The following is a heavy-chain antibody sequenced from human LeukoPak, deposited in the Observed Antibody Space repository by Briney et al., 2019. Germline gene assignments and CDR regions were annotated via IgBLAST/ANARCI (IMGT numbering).Heavy chain of an antibody. Sequence: PGGSLRLSCAASGFTFSTYWMSWVRQAPGKGLGWVANIKQDGSEKYHVDSVKGRFTISRDNAKNSLYLQMNSLRVEDTAVYYCAREPASIDYWGQGTLVTVSS. V-gene: IGHV3-7*01. CDR2: IKQDGSEK. CDR3: AREPASIDY. D-gene: IGHD1-14*01. CDR1: GFTFSTYW. J-gene: IGHJ4*02.